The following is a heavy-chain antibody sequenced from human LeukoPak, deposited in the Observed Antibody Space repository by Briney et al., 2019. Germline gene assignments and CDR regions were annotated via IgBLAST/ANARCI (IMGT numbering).Heavy chain of an antibody. CDR2: IYHSGST. CDR1: GDSISSGGYS. J-gene: IGHJ4*02. D-gene: IGHD4-23*01. CDR3: ARIGHYGGKEDY. V-gene: IGHV4-30-2*01. Sequence: PSETLSLTCTVSGDSISSGGYSWSWIRQPPGKGLEWIGYIYHSGSTYYNPSLKSRVTISVDRSKNQFSLRLTSVTAADTAVYYCARIGHYGGKEDYWGQGTLVTVSS.